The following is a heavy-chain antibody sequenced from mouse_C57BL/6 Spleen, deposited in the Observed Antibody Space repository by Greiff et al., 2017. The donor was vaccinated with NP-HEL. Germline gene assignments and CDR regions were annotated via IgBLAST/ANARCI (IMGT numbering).Heavy chain of an antibody. CDR2: INPNNGGT. CDR3: ARERGYGNYDAMDY. D-gene: IGHD2-1*01. J-gene: IGHJ4*01. CDR1: GYTFTDYY. V-gene: IGHV1-26*01. Sequence: VQLQQSGPELVKPGASVKISCKASGYTFTDYYMNWVKQSHGKSLEWIGDINPNNGGTSYNQKFKGKATLTVDKSSSTAYMELRSLTSEDSAVYYCARERGYGNYDAMDYWGQGTSVTVSS.